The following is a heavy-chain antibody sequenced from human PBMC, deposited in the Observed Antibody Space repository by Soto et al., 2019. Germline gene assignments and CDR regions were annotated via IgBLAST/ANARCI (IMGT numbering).Heavy chain of an antibody. CDR2: IHYTGGT. CDR3: ARHLYSTSPDV. CDR1: GDSISRSRYY. D-gene: IGHD2-2*01. Sequence: PSETLSLTCTDYGDSISRSRYYWGWIRQPPGKGREWIASIHYTGGTYYNPSLRSRVTISVDTSKTQFSLTVSSVTAADTAVYYCARHLYSTSPDVWGQGTSVTVSS. V-gene: IGHV4-39*01. J-gene: IGHJ6*02.